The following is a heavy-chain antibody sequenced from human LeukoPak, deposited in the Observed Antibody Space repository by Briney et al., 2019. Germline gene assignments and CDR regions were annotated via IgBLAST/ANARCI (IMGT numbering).Heavy chain of an antibody. V-gene: IGHV3-74*01. CDR3: ARDPRRCGGDCYSGYFDY. CDR1: GFTFSSYW. CDR2: INSDGSST. Sequence: GGSLRLSCAASGFTFSSYWMHWVRQAPGKGLVCVSRINSDGSSTSYADSVKGRFTISRDNAKNTLYLQMNSLRAEDTAVYYCARDPRRCGGDCYSGYFDYWGQGTLVTVSS. D-gene: IGHD2-21*02. J-gene: IGHJ4*02.